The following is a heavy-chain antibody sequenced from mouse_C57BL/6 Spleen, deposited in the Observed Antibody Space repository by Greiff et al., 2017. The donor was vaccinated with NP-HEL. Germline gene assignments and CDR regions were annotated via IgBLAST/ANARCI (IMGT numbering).Heavy chain of an antibody. CDR3: ARGDNWDGGDY. J-gene: IGHJ2*01. V-gene: IGHV1-82*01. Sequence: VKLQESGPELVKPGASVKISCKASGYAFSSSWMNWVKQRPGKGLEWIGRIYPGDGDTNYNGKFKGKATLTADKSSSTAYMQLSSLTSEDSAVYFCARGDNWDGGDYCGQGTTLTVSS. D-gene: IGHD4-1*02. CDR2: IYPGDGDT. CDR1: GYAFSSSW.